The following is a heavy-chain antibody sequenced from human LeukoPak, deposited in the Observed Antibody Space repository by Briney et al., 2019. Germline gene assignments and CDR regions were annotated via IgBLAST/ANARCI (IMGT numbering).Heavy chain of an antibody. V-gene: IGHV3-23*01. Sequence: GGSLRLSCAASGFTFSSYAMSWVRQAPGKGLEWVSAISGSGGSTYYAASVKGRFTISRDNSKNTLYLQMNSLRAADTAVYYCAKLKAAMIYGMDVWGQGTTVTVSS. CDR2: ISGSGGST. D-gene: IGHD3-16*01. CDR1: GFTFSSYA. CDR3: AKLKAAMIYGMDV. J-gene: IGHJ6*02.